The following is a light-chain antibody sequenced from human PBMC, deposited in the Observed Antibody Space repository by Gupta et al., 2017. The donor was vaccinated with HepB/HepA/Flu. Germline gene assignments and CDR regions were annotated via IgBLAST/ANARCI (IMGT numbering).Light chain of an antibody. CDR3: SAYTTSSSVV. CDR2: DVS. V-gene: IGLV2-14*01. Sequence: QSALTQPASVSVSPGQSITISCTGTSSDVGRYNYVSWYQQHPGKAPKLIIYDVSQRPSGVSNRFSGSKSGNTASLTISGLQPEDEAEYSCSAYTTSSSVVFGGGTELTVL. J-gene: IGLJ2*01. CDR1: SSDVGRYNY.